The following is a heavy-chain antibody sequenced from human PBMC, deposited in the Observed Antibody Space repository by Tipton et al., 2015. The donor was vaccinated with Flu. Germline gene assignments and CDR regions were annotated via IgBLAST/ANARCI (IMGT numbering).Heavy chain of an antibody. V-gene: IGHV4-38-2*02. J-gene: IGHJ5*01. CDR1: GYSIRSSNYY. CDR3: ARRDYSNYVSEPKNWFDS. D-gene: IGHD4-11*01. Sequence: TLSLTCTVFGYSIRSSNYYWGWIRQPPGKGLEWIGSIFHSGNSYHNPSLKSRVTMAVETSKNQFSQKLSSVTAADTAVYYCARRDYSNYVSEPKNWFDSWGQGALVIVSS. CDR2: IFHSGNS.